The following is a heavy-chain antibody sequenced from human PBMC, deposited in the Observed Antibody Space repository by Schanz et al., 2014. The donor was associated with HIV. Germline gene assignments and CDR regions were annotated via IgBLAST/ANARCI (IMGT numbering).Heavy chain of an antibody. CDR1: GYTFTSYD. Sequence: QVQLVQSGAEAKKPGASVKVSCKTSGYTFTSYDINWVRQATGQGLEWMGWMNPNSGNTGYAQKFQGRVTITADASTSTTSLELSSLRSEDTAVYYCASQYSNYDSSRRYHWYFDLWGRGTLVTVSS. J-gene: IGHJ2*01. V-gene: IGHV1-8*01. CDR2: MNPNSGNT. CDR3: ASQYSNYDSSRRYHWYFDL. D-gene: IGHD4-4*01.